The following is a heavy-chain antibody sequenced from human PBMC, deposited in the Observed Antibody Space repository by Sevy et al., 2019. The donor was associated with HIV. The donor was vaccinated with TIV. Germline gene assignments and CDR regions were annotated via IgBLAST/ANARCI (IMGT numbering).Heavy chain of an antibody. V-gene: IGHV1-18*01. CDR3: ARDRGYCSGGSCYIQQ. CDR1: GYTFSSNR. J-gene: IGHJ1*01. Sequence: ASVKVSCRASGYTFSSNRIAWVRQAPGQGLEWMGWINTNNGNAIYAQKYQGRVTMTTDTSTSTGYMELRSLRSDDTAMYYCARDRGYCSGGSCYIQQWGQGTLVTVSS. CDR2: INTNNGNA. D-gene: IGHD2-15*01.